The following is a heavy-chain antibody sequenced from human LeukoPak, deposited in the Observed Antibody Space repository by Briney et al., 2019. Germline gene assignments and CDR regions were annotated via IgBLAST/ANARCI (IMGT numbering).Heavy chain of an antibody. CDR1: GYTFTGYY. J-gene: IGHJ4*02. CDR3: ARDTGDYFGSGSYYPD. V-gene: IGHV1-2*02. Sequence: ASVKVSCKASGYTFTGYYIHWVRQAPGQGLEWMGWISPGSGGTKYAQNFQGRVTMTRDTSISTAYMELSRLRSDDTAIYYCARDTGDYFGSGSYYPDWGQGTLVTVS. CDR2: ISPGSGGT. D-gene: IGHD3-10*01.